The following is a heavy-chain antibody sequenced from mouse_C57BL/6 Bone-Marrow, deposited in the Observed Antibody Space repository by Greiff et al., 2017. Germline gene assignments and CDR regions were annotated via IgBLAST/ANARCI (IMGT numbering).Heavy chain of an antibody. CDR3: ARTAQATNFDY. CDR2: IHPNSGST. V-gene: IGHV1-64*01. Sequence: QVHVKQPGAELVKPGASVKLSCKASGYTFTSYWMHWVKQRPGQGLEWIGMIHPNSGSTNYNEKFKSKATLTVDKSSSTAYMQLSSLTSADSAVYYCARTAQATNFDYWGQGTTLTVSS. CDR1: GYTFTSYW. D-gene: IGHD3-2*02. J-gene: IGHJ2*01.